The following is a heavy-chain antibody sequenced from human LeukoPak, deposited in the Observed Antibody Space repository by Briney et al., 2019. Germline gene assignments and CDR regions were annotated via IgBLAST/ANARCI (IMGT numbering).Heavy chain of an antibody. D-gene: IGHD3-16*01. CDR3: ARVIGGGNRRYFDY. V-gene: IGHV1-69*13. CDR2: IIPIFGTA. J-gene: IGHJ4*02. Sequence: SVKVSCKASGGTFSSYAISWVRQAPGQGPEWMGGIIPIFGTANYAQKFQGRVTITADESTSTAYMELSSLRSEDTAVYYCARVIGGGNRRYFDYWGQGTLVTVSS. CDR1: GGTFSSYA.